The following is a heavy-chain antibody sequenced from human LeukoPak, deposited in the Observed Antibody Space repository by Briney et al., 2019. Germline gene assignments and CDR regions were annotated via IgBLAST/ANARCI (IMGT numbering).Heavy chain of an antibody. CDR1: GYYFPTSW. D-gene: IGHD3-22*01. CDR2: IYPGDSDT. CDR3: AGTYYYDSSGYYRFDY. Sequence: GESLKISCKASGYYFPTSWIGWVRQMPGKGLEWIGIIYPGDSDTRYSPSFQGQVTISADKSISTAYPQWSSLKASDTAMYYCAGTYYYDSSGYYRFDYWGQGTLVTVSS. V-gene: IGHV5-51*01. J-gene: IGHJ4*02.